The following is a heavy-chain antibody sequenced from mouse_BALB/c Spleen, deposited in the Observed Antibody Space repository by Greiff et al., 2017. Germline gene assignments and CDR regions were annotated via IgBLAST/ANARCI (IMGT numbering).Heavy chain of an antibody. CDR1: GFTFSSFG. D-gene: IGHD2-2*01. CDR2: ISSGSSTI. V-gene: IGHV5-17*02. J-gene: IGHJ1*01. Sequence: EVKLVESGGGLVQPGGSRKLSCAVSGFTFSSFGMHWVRQAPEKGLEWVAYISSGSSTIYYADTVKGRFTICRDNPKNNLFLQMTSLRSEDTAMYYCARVGYYGYFDVWGAGTTVTVSS. CDR3: ARVGYYGYFDV.